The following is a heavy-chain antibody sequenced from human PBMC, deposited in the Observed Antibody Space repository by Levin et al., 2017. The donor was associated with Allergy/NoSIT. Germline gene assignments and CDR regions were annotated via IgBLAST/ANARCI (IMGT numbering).Heavy chain of an antibody. D-gene: IGHD6-13*01. CDR1: GFTFSSYA. CDR3: ARAELVLPSLFDY. CDR2: ISYDGSKK. V-gene: IGHV3-30-3*01. Sequence: SCAASGFTFSSYAMHWVRQAPGKGLEWVSVISYDGSKKYYADSVKGRFTISRDNSKNTLYLQMNSLRAEDTAVYYCARAELVLPSLFDYWGQGTLVTVSS. J-gene: IGHJ4*02.